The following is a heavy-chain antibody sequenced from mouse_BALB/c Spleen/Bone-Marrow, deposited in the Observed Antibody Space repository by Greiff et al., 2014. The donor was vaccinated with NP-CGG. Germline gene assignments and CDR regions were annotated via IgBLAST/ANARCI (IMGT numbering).Heavy chain of an antibody. D-gene: IGHD4-1*01. CDR3: VREGPGTWFAY. CDR1: GFTFNTYA. Sequence: VPLKESGGGLGQPKGSFKLSCAASGFTFNTYAMHWVCPAPGKGLEWVARIRSKSNNYATYYADSVKDRFTISRDDSQSMLYLQMNNLKTEDTAVYYCVREGPGTWFAYWGQGTLVTVSA. V-gene: IGHV10-3*03. CDR2: IRSKSNNYAT. J-gene: IGHJ3*01.